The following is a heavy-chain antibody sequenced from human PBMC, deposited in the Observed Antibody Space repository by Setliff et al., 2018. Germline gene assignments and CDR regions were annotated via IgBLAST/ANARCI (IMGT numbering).Heavy chain of an antibody. V-gene: IGHV1-2*02. CDR2: INPNSGGT. D-gene: IGHD3-10*01. CDR3: ARDYHLPRGNYYGSGSYQGL. Sequence: ASVKVSCKASGYTFTGYYMHWVRQAPGQGLEWMGWINPNSGGTNYAQKFQGRVTMTRDTSISTAYMELSRLRSGDTAVYYCARDYHLPRGNYYGSGSYQGLWGQGTLVTVSS. J-gene: IGHJ4*02. CDR1: GYTFTGYY.